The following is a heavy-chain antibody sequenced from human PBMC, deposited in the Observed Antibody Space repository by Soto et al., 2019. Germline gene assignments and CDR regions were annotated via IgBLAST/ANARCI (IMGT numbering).Heavy chain of an antibody. D-gene: IGHD4-17*01. CDR2: ISGSGGST. Sequence: HPGGSLRLSCAASGFTFSSYAMSWVRQAPGKGLEWVSAISGSGGSTYYADSVKGRFTISRDNSKNTLYLQMNSLRAEDTAVYYCAKESTTVVTPDSYYGMDVWRQGTTVTVSS. CDR3: AKESTTVVTPDSYYGMDV. V-gene: IGHV3-23*01. J-gene: IGHJ6*02. CDR1: GFTFSSYA.